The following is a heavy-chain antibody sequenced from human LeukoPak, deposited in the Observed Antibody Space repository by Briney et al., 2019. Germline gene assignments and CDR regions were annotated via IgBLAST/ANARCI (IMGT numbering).Heavy chain of an antibody. J-gene: IGHJ3*02. D-gene: IGHD3-16*01. CDR1: GGSISSSSYY. CDR2: IYYSGST. Sequence: SETLSLTCTVSGGSISSSSYYWGWIRQPPGKGLEWIGSIYYSGSTYYNPSLKSRVTISVDTSKNQFSLKLSSVTAADTAVYYCARLIHGGAFDIWGQGTMVTVSS. CDR3: ARLIHGGAFDI. V-gene: IGHV4-39*01.